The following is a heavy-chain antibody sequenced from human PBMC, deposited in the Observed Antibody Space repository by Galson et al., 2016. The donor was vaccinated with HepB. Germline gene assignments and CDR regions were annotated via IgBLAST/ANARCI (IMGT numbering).Heavy chain of an antibody. D-gene: IGHD2-2*01. J-gene: IGHJ6*02. V-gene: IGHV3-49*03. CDR1: GFSFGDYA. Sequence: SLRLSCAASGFSFGDYAMAWFRQAPGKGLEWVTLIRSKVYDGTTEYAASVKGRFIISRDDSKSITYLQMNSLKTDDTALYYCTRGTSTTFKSYYGMDVWGQGTTVTVSS. CDR2: IRSKVYDGTT. CDR3: TRGTSTTFKSYYGMDV.